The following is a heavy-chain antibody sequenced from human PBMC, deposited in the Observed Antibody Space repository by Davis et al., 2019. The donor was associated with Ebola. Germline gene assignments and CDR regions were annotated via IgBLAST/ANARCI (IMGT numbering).Heavy chain of an antibody. D-gene: IGHD2-2*01. CDR2: ISGSGGST. Sequence: GESLKISCAASGFTFSSYAMSWVRQAPGKGLEWVSAISGSGGSTYYADSVKGRFTISRDNSKNTLYLQMNSLRAEDTAVYYCAKGGGIVVRYYYYYMDVWGKGTTVTVSS. CDR3: AKGGGIVVRYYYYYMDV. V-gene: IGHV3-23*01. J-gene: IGHJ6*03. CDR1: GFTFSSYA.